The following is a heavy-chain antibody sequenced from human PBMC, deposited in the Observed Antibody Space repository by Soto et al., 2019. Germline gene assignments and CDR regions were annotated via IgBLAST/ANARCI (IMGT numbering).Heavy chain of an antibody. J-gene: IGHJ4*02. V-gene: IGHV3-23*01. CDR1: GFTFSSYA. CDR2: ISGSGGST. D-gene: IGHD6-19*01. CDR3: AKDFLIAVAGTYFDY. Sequence: TASGFTFSSYAMSWVRQAPGKGLEWVSAISGSGGSTYYADSVKGRFTFSRDNSKNTLYLQMNSLRAEDTAVYYCAKDFLIAVAGTYFDYWGQGTLVTVSS.